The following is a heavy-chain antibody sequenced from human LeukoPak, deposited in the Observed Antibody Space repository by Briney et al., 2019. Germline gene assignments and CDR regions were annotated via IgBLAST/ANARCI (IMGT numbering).Heavy chain of an antibody. V-gene: IGHV3-21*01. J-gene: IGHJ4*02. Sequence: GGSLRLSCAASGFTFSSYSMNWVRQAPGKGLEWVSSISSSSSYIYYADSVKGRFTISRDNAKNSLYLQMNSLRAEDTAVYYCARNPIAVAGTHDYWGQGTLVTVSS. D-gene: IGHD6-19*01. CDR3: ARNPIAVAGTHDY. CDR1: GFTFSSYS. CDR2: ISSSSSYI.